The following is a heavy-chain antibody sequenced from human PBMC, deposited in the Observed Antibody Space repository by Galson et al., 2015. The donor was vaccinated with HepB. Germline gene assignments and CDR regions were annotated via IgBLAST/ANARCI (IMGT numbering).Heavy chain of an antibody. CDR3: ARDESTPSLDY. Sequence: SVKVSCKASGYTFTNHYIHWVRQAPGQGLEWLGWIIPSSGGTNYGQKFQGRVTMTRDTSIRTAYMELGRLTSDDTAVYYCARDESTPSLDYWGQGTLVTVS. CDR2: IIPSSGGT. CDR1: GYTFTNHY. J-gene: IGHJ4*02. D-gene: IGHD2-2*01. V-gene: IGHV1-2*02.